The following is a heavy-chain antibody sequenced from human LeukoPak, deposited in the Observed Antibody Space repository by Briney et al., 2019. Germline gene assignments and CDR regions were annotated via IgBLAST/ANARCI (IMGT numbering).Heavy chain of an antibody. Sequence: GESLKISCKASGYSFTSYWIGWVRRMPGKGLEWMGIIYPGDSDTRYSPSFQGQVTISADKSISTAYLQWSSLKASDTAMYYCARHQYSSTWYGGGPNYWGQGTLVTVSS. CDR3: ARHQYSSTWYGGGPNY. CDR1: GYSFTSYW. J-gene: IGHJ4*02. V-gene: IGHV5-51*01. D-gene: IGHD6-13*01. CDR2: IYPGDSDT.